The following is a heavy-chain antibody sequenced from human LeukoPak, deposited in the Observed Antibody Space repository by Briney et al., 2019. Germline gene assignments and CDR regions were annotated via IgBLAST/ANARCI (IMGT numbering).Heavy chain of an antibody. CDR1: GFTFSSYG. CDR2: ISYDGSNK. CDR3: ARSSSSWYYFYYYYMDV. J-gene: IGHJ6*03. D-gene: IGHD6-13*01. V-gene: IGHV3-30*03. Sequence: GGSLRLTCAASGFTFSSYGMHWVRQAPGKGLEWVAVISYDGSNKYYADSVKGRFTISRDNSKNTLYLQMNSLRAEDTAVYYCARSSSSWYYFYYYYMDVWGKGTTVTISS.